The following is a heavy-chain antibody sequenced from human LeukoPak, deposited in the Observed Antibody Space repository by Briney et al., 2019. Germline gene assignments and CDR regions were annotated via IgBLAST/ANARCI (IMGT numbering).Heavy chain of an antibody. J-gene: IGHJ4*02. CDR3: ARVVDTHFDY. CDR2: IKSDGSTT. Sequence: PGGSLRLSCAASGFTFSSYWMHWVRQAPGKGLVWVSRIKSDGSTTTYADSVKGRFTISRDNAKNTLYLQMNSLRAEDTAVYYCARVVDTHFDYWGQGTLVTVFS. D-gene: IGHD5-18*01. CDR1: GFTFSSYW. V-gene: IGHV3-74*01.